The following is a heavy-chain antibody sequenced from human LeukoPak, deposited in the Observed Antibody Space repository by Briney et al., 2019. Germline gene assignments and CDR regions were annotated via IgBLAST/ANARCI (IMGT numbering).Heavy chain of an antibody. Sequence: GGSLRLSCSASGFTFSSYNMNWVRQAPGKGLEWVSSITSDSRYIYYADSVKGRFTISRDNAKNSLYLQMNSLRAQDTAVYYCARTQQWPNDAFDIWGQGTMVTVSS. D-gene: IGHD6-19*01. CDR3: ARTQQWPNDAFDI. V-gene: IGHV3-21*01. J-gene: IGHJ3*02. CDR1: GFTFSSYN. CDR2: ITSDSRYI.